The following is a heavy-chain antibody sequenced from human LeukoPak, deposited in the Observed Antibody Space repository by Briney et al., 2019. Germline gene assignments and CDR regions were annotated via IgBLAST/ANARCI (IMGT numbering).Heavy chain of an antibody. CDR3: TTADREGYFDWSDHDY. J-gene: IGHJ4*02. CDR2: IKSKTDGGTT. V-gene: IGHV3-15*01. D-gene: IGHD3-9*01. CDR1: GFTFSNAW. Sequence: GGSLRLSCAASGFTFSNAWMSWVRQAPGKGLEWVGRIKSKTDGGTTDYAAPVKGRFTISRDDSKNTLYLQMNSLKTEDTAVYYCTTADREGYFDWSDHDYWGQGTLVTVSS.